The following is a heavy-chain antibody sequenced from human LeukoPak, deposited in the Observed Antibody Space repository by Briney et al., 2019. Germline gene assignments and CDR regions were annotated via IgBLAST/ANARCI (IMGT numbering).Heavy chain of an antibody. Sequence: PSENLSLTCAVSGYSISSGYYWGWIRQPPGKGLEWIGSIYHSGSTYYNPSLKSRVTISVDTSKNQFSLKLSSVTAADTAVYYCASSGVVVPAVDFDYWGQGTLVTVSS. V-gene: IGHV4-38-2*01. CDR2: IYHSGST. D-gene: IGHD2-2*01. CDR1: GYSISSGYY. CDR3: ASSGVVVPAVDFDY. J-gene: IGHJ4*02.